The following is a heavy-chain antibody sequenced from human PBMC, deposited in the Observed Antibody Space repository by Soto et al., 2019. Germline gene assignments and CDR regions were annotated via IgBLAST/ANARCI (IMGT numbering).Heavy chain of an antibody. CDR3: ARDNILGILYGGMDA. Sequence: QVQLQESGPGLVKPSQTLSLTCTVSVGSISSGDYYWSWIRQPPGKGLEWIGYIYYSGSTYYNPSLKSRVTISVDTSKNQFSLKLSSVTAADTAVYYCARDNILGILYGGMDAWGQGTTVTVSS. CDR1: VGSISSGDYY. J-gene: IGHJ6*02. CDR2: IYYSGST. D-gene: IGHD3-3*01. V-gene: IGHV4-30-4*01.